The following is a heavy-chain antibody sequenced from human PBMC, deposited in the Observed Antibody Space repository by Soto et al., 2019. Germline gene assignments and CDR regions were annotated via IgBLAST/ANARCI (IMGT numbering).Heavy chain of an antibody. CDR1: GGTFSSYA. J-gene: IGHJ4*02. V-gene: IGHV1-69*13. D-gene: IGHD5-18*01. Sequence: GASVKVSCKASGGTFSSYAISWVRQAPGQGLEWMGGIIPIFGTANYAQKFQGRVTITADESTSTAYMELSSLRSEDTAVYYCARDDHRGYSYGFSFDYWGQGTLVTVSS. CDR2: IIPIFGTA. CDR3: ARDDHRGYSYGFSFDY.